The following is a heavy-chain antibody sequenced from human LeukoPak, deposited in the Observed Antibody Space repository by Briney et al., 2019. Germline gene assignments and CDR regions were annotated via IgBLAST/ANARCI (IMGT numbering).Heavy chain of an antibody. CDR3: ARDFWNGYMDV. Sequence: SSETLSLTCTVSGYSITTGYYWGWIRQPPGKGLEWIGTIHYSGSTSYNPSLKSRVTISVDMSKNHSSLNLSSVTAADTAVYYCARDFWNGYMDVWGKGTTVAVSS. D-gene: IGHD3-3*01. V-gene: IGHV4-38-2*02. J-gene: IGHJ6*03. CDR2: IHYSGST. CDR1: GYSITTGYY.